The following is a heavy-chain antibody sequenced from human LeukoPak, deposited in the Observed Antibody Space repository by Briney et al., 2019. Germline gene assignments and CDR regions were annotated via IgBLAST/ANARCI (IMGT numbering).Heavy chain of an antibody. CDR1: GFTFSSYW. J-gene: IGHJ4*02. V-gene: IGHV3-30-3*01. D-gene: IGHD6-6*01. Sequence: GGSLRLSCAASGFTFSSYWMSWVRQAPGKGLEWVAVVSYDGSKKYYADSVKGRFTISRDNSKNTQYLEMNSLKVEDTAVYYCARVRAAHYYDYWGQGTLVTVSS. CDR3: ARVRAAHYYDY. CDR2: VSYDGSKK.